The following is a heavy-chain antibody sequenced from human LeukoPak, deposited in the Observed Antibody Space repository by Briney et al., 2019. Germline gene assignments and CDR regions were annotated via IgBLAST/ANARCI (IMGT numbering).Heavy chain of an antibody. Sequence: PGRSLRLSCAASGFTFGSYGMHWVRQAPGKGLEWVAVIWYDGSNKYYADSVKGRFTISRDNSKNTLDLQMNSLRAADTAVYYCARDSGSHGGIGHFDYWGQGTLVTVSS. V-gene: IGHV3-33*01. J-gene: IGHJ4*02. CDR3: ARDSGSHGGIGHFDY. D-gene: IGHD1-26*01. CDR1: GFTFGSYG. CDR2: IWYDGSNK.